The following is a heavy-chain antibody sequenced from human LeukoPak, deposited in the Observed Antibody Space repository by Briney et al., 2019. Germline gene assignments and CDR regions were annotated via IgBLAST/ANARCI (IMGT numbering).Heavy chain of an antibody. CDR2: IYYSGST. J-gene: IGHJ6*02. Sequence: SETQSLTCTVSGGSISSYYWSWIRQPPGKGLDWIGYIYYSGSTNYNPSLKSRVTISVDTSKNQFSLKLSSVTAADTAVYYCARHCLSTGTTGCYYYGMDVWGQGTTVTVSS. V-gene: IGHV4-59*08. CDR1: GGSISSYY. CDR3: ARHCLSTGTTGCYYYGMDV. D-gene: IGHD1-1*01.